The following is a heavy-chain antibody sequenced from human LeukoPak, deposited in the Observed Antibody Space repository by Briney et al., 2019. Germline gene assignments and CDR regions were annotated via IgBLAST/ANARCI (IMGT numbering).Heavy chain of an antibody. V-gene: IGHV4-30-2*01. J-gene: IGHJ5*02. CDR1: GGSISSGGYY. CDR2: INHSGST. D-gene: IGHD3-10*01. Sequence: PSQTLSLTCTVSGGSISSGGYYWSWIRQPPGKGLEWIGEINHSGSTNYNPSLKSRVTISVDTSKNQFSLKLSSVTAADTAVYYCARGHSRVYYGSGATGYYNWFDPWGQGTLVTVSS. CDR3: ARGHSRVYYGSGATGYYNWFDP.